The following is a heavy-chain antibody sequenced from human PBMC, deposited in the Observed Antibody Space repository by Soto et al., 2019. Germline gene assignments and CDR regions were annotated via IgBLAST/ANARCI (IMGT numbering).Heavy chain of an antibody. CDR1: GFTFSSYA. CDR3: AKDPYYYDRSGYDDAFDI. D-gene: IGHD3-22*01. CDR2: ISGSGGST. V-gene: IGHV3-23*01. Sequence: GGSLRLSCAASGFTFSSYAMSWVRQAPGKGLEWVSAISGSGGSTYYADSVKGRFTISRDNSKNTLYLQMNSMRAEDTAVYYCAKDPYYYDRSGYDDAFDIWGQGTMVTVS. J-gene: IGHJ3*02.